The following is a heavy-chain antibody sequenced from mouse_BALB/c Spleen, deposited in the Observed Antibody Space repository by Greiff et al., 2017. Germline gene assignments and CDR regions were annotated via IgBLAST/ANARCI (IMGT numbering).Heavy chain of an antibody. D-gene: IGHD2-14*01. CDR2: IYPGNVNT. CDR1: GYTFTSYY. J-gene: IGHJ2*01. Sequence: VQLQQSGPELVKPGASVRISCKASGYTFTSYYIHWVKQRPGQGLEWIGWIYPGNVNTKYNEKFKGKATLTADKSSSTAYMQLSSLTSEDSAVYFCARSRIYYRYDSYYFDYWGQGTTLTVSS. V-gene: IGHV1S56*01. CDR3: ARSRIYYRYDSYYFDY.